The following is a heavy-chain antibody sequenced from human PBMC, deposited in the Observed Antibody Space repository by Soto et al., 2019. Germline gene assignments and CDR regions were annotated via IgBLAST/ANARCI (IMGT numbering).Heavy chain of an antibody. J-gene: IGHJ6*02. V-gene: IGHV1-46*03. CDR1: GYTFSSYY. CDR3: ARGIAVSVYYGMDV. CDR2: INPSGGYT. Sequence: ASVKVSCKASGYTFSSYYMNWVRQAPGQGLEWLGIINPSGGYTTYAQRFPGRVTMTSDTSTSTVHMELGSLTSEDTAVYYCARGIAVSVYYGMDVWGQGTTVTAP. D-gene: IGHD6-19*01.